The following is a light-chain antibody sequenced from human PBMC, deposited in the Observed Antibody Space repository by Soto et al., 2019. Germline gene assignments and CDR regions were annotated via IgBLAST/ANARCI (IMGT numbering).Light chain of an antibody. J-gene: IGKJ4*01. Sequence: EIGLIQSPATLSLSPGERATLSWRASQSVGSYLAWYQHKPGQAPRLLISDASNRATGIPARFSGSGSETDSTLPISSLQTADSAAYYCQQRSNWHPLTFGGGTKVDIK. CDR2: DAS. V-gene: IGKV3-11*01. CDR1: QSVGSY. CDR3: QQRSNWHPLT.